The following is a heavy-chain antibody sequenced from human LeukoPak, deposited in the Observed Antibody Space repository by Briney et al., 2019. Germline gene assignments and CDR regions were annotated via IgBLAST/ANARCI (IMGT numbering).Heavy chain of an antibody. D-gene: IGHD3-22*01. Sequence: SETLSLTCTVSGGSISSYYWSWIRQPPGKGLEWIGYIYYSGSTNYNPSLKSRVTISADTSKNQFSLKLSSVTAADTAVYYCARGGEGVVVITNAFDIWGQGTMVTVSS. CDR1: GGSISSYY. CDR3: ARGGEGVVVITNAFDI. J-gene: IGHJ3*02. V-gene: IGHV4-59*01. CDR2: IYYSGST.